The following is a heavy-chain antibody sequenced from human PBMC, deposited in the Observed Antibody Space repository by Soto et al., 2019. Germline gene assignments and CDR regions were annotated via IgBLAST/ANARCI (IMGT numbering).Heavy chain of an antibody. V-gene: IGHV1-69*02. J-gene: IGHJ6*02. CDR1: GGTFSSYT. CDR3: ARLFRRTRHYYYSGMDV. CDR2: IIPILGIA. Sequence: QVQLVQSGAEVKKPGSSVKVSCKASGGTFSSYTISWVRQAPGQGLEWMGRIIPILGIANYAQKFQGRVTITADKSTSTAYRELSSLRSEDTAVYYCARLFRRTRHYYYSGMDVWGQGTTVTVSS.